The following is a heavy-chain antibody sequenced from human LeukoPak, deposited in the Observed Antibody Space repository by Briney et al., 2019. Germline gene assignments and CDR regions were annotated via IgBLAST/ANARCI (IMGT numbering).Heavy chain of an antibody. J-gene: IGHJ4*02. CDR2: IYTSGST. V-gene: IGHV4-4*07. CDR3: ARGAYYYGSGKIFDY. CDR1: GGSISSYY. Sequence: NASETLSLTCTVSGGSISSYYWSWIRQPAGKGLEWIGRIYTSGSTNYNPSLKSRVTMSVDTSKNQFSLKLSSVTAADTAVYYCARGAYYYGSGKIFDYWGQGTLVTVSS. D-gene: IGHD3-10*01.